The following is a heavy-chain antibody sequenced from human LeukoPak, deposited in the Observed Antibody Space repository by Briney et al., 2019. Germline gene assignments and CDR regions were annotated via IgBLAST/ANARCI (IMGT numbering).Heavy chain of an antibody. J-gene: IGHJ5*02. CDR3: DSTNCSRSSCFGANWFDP. Sequence: SETLSLTCTVSGASISSGGYYWSWIRQPPGKGLEWIVCIYYSGSTFHYNPSLKSRVAISIDTSKNQFSLSLSSVTAADTDVYYCDSTNCSRSSCFGANWFDPWGQGTLVTVSS. D-gene: IGHD2-2*01. CDR2: IYYSGST. CDR1: GASISSGGYY. V-gene: IGHV4-30-4*08.